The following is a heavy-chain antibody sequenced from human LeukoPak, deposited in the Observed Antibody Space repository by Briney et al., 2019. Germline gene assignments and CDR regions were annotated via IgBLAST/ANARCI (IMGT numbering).Heavy chain of an antibody. D-gene: IGHD3-9*01. CDR3: AAVRYFDWYNFDY. CDR1: GGTFSSYA. J-gene: IGHJ4*02. CDR2: IIPIFGAA. V-gene: IGHV1-69*13. Sequence: GASVKVSCKASGGTFSSYAISWVRQAPGQGLEWMGGIIPIFGAANYAQKFQGRVTITADESTSTAYMELSSLRSEDTAVYYCAAVRYFDWYNFDYWGQGTLVTVSS.